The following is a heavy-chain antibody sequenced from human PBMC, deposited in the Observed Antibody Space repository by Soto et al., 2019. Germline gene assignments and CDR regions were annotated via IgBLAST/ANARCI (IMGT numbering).Heavy chain of an antibody. CDR1: GDRVSINIAA. V-gene: IGHV6-1*01. CDR3: ARTVGWLDP. Sequence: SQTLSRTCDISGDRVSINIAAWNWIRQSPSRGLEWLGRTYYRSKWYKEYAPSVKSRITINPDTSKNQFSLQLNSVSPEDTAVYYCARTVGWLDPWGQGTLVTVSS. CDR2: TYYRSKWYK. J-gene: IGHJ5*02. D-gene: IGHD2-15*01.